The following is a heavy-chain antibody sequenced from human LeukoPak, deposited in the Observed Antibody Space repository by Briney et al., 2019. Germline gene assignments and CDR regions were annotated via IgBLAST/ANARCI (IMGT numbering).Heavy chain of an antibody. CDR3: ARVQYGSGSDY. V-gene: IGHV3-7*04. CDR1: AFTFSSYW. Sequence: GSLRLSCAASAFTFSSYWMTWVRQAPGKGLEWVANIKQDGSETYYVDSVKGRFTVSREKAKNSLYLKMNSLRAEDTAVYYCARVQYGSGSDYWGQGTLVTVSS. CDR2: IKQDGSET. D-gene: IGHD3-10*01. J-gene: IGHJ4*02.